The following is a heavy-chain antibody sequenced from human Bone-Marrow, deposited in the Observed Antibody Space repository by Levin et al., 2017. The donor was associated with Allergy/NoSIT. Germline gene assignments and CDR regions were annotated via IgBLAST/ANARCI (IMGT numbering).Heavy chain of an antibody. CDR3: AKVRFYYFFMDV. J-gene: IGHJ6*03. V-gene: IGHV3-23*01. CDR2: ISGSGAST. Sequence: GGSLRLSCAVSGLTFTNHAMTWVRQAPGKGLEWVSAISGSGASTYYADSVKGRFTISRDDSKNTFSLQMNSLRAEDTAIYYCAKVRFYYFFMDVWGRGTTVTVSS. CDR1: GLTFTNHA. D-gene: IGHD3-10*01.